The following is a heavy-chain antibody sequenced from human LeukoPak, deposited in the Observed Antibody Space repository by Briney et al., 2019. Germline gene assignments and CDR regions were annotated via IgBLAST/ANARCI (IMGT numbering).Heavy chain of an antibody. CDR2: ISSSSSYI. Sequence: PGGSLRLSCAASGFTFSSYSMNWVRQAPGKGLEWVSSISSSSSYIYYADSVKGRFTISRDNAKNSLYLQMNSLRAEDTAVYYCARDYYDFWSGSHIGDAFDIWGQGTMVTVAS. J-gene: IGHJ3*02. CDR1: GFTFSSYS. D-gene: IGHD3-3*01. V-gene: IGHV3-21*01. CDR3: ARDYYDFWSGSHIGDAFDI.